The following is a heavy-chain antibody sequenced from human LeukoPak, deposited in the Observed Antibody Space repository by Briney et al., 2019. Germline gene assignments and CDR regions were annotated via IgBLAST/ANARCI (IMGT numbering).Heavy chain of an antibody. J-gene: IGHJ4*02. D-gene: IGHD2-8*02. Sequence: PGGSLRLSCAASGFTFSSYAVSRVRQSLGKGLKWVSGISGRGESTYYADSVKGRFTISRDYSKNTVYLQMNSLRAEDTALYYCAASLDLAVYGIDYWGQGTLVTVSS. CDR3: AASLDLAVYGIDY. CDR1: GFTFSSYA. V-gene: IGHV3-23*01. CDR2: ISGRGEST.